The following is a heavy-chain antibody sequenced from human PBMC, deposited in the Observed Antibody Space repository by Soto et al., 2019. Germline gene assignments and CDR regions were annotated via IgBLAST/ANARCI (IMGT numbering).Heavy chain of an antibody. D-gene: IGHD3-10*01. CDR2: IYYSGST. J-gene: IGHJ4*02. CDR1: GGSISSGGYY. CDR3: ARSMYGSGSYYKVWGVDY. Sequence: QVQLQESGPGLVKPSQTLSLTCTVSGGSISSGGYYWSWIRQHPGKGLEWIGYIYYSGSTYYNPSLKSRVTISVDTSKNHFSLKLSSVTAADTAVYYCARSMYGSGSYYKVWGVDYWGQGTLVTVSS. V-gene: IGHV4-31*03.